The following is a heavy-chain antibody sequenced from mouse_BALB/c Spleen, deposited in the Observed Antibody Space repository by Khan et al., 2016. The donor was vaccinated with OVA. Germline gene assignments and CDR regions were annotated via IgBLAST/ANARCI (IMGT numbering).Heavy chain of an antibody. D-gene: IGHD1-2*01. CDR3: ARSGYGGFAY. CDR1: GYSFTDYT. CDR2: INPYNGDT. V-gene: IGHV1-18*01. Sequence: EVQLQQSGPELVKPGASMKISCKASGYSFTDYTLNWVKQSHRKNLEWIGLINPYNGDTIYNQKFKGKATLAVDKSSRAAYMELLSLASEDAAVYYCARSGYGGFAYWGQGTLVTVSA. J-gene: IGHJ3*01.